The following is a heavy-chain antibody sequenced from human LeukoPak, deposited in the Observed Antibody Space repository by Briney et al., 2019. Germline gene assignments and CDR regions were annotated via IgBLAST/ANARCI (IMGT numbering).Heavy chain of an antibody. CDR2: IYHSGRT. CDR3: ARIEYSGYDFRGGADY. J-gene: IGHJ4*02. Sequence: PSETLSLTCTVSGYSISSGYYWGWIRPPPGKGLEWIGSIYHSGRTFYNPSLKSRVTISVDTSKNHFSLRLSSVTAADTAVYYCARIEYSGYDFRGGADYWGQGALVTVSS. V-gene: IGHV4-38-2*02. CDR1: GYSISSGYY. D-gene: IGHD5-12*01.